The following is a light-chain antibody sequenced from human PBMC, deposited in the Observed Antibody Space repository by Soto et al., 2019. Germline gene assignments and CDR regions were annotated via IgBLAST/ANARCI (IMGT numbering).Light chain of an antibody. CDR1: GSDVGGYNY. CDR3: SSYAGSNKV. J-gene: IGLJ1*01. Sequence: QSVLAQPPSASGSPGQSVTISCTGTGSDVGGYNYVSWYQQHPGKAPKLMIYEVSKRPSGVPDRFSGSKSGNTASLTVSGLQAEDEADYYSSSYAGSNKVFGTGTKVTVL. CDR2: EVS. V-gene: IGLV2-8*01.